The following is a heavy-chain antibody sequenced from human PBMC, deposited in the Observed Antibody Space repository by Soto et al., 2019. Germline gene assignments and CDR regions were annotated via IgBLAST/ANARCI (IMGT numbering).Heavy chain of an antibody. CDR3: ARNGAWF. CDR2: INPDGSIT. Sequence: EVQLVESGGGLVQPGGSLRLSCAASGFTFNSNWMHWVRRVPGRALVWVSRINPDGSITDYVDSVKGRCTISRDNAKNTLYLQMNRLRVEDTAVYYCARNGAWFWGRGTLVTVSS. V-gene: IGHV3-74*01. J-gene: IGHJ4*02. CDR1: GFTFNSNW. D-gene: IGHD2-8*01.